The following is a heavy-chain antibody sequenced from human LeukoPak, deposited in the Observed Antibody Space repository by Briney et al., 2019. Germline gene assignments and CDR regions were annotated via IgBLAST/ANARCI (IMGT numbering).Heavy chain of an antibody. J-gene: IGHJ6*03. CDR2: IYYSGST. CDR3: ARVKTMIVVVITSAGYYMDV. V-gene: IGHV4-59*12. CDR1: GGSISSYY. Sequence: SETLSLTCTVSGGSISSYYWSWIRQPPGKGLEWIGYIYYSGSTNYNPSLKSRVTISVDTSKNQFSLKLSSVTAADTAVYYCARVKTMIVVVITSAGYYMDVWGKGTTVTVSS. D-gene: IGHD3-22*01.